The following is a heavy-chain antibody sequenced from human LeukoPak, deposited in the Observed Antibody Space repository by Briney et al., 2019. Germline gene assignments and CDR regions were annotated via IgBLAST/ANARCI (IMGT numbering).Heavy chain of an antibody. CDR3: ARGQQLVPWYFDY. V-gene: IGHV4-30-4*01. J-gene: IGHJ4*02. CDR2: IYYSGST. CDR1: GGSISSGDYY. D-gene: IGHD6-13*01. Sequence: SQTLSLTCTVSGGSISSGDYYWSWIRQPPGKGLEWIGYIYYSGSTYYNPSLKSRVTISVDTSKNQFSLKLSSVTAADTAVYYCARGQQLVPWYFDYWGQGTLVTVSS.